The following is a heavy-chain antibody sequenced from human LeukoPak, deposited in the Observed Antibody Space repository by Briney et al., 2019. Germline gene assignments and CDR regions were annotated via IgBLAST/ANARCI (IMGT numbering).Heavy chain of an antibody. V-gene: IGHV1-46*01. J-gene: IGHJ6*03. CDR3: ARSNGNSGSYPMYYYYYYYMDV. CDR1: GYTFTSYY. D-gene: IGHD3-10*01. Sequence: GASVKVSCKASGYTFTSYYMHWVRQAPGQGLEWMGIINPSGGSTSYAQKFQGRVTMTRDMSTSTVYMELSSLRSEDTAVYYCARSNGNSGSYPMYYYYYYYMDVWGKGTTVTISS. CDR2: INPSGGST.